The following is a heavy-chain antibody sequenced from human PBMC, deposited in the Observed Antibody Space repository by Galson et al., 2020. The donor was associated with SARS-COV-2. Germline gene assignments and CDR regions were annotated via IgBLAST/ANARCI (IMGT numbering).Heavy chain of an antibody. V-gene: IGHV3-33*01. CDR2: IWYDGSNK. Sequence: QHGESLKISCAASGFTFSSYGMHRVRQAPGKRLEWVAVIWYDGSNKYYADSVKGRFTISRDNSKNTLYLQMNSLRAEDTAVYYCARDWGIVGATEESFDDYWGQGTLVTVSS. CDR1: GFTFSSYG. D-gene: IGHD1-26*01. CDR3: ARDWGIVGATEESFDDY. J-gene: IGHJ4*02.